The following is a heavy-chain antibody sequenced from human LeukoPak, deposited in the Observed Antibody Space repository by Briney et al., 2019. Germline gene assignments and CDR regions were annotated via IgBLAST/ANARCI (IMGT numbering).Heavy chain of an antibody. CDR3: ARNGAYFLDY. D-gene: IGHD4-17*01. J-gene: IGHJ4*02. V-gene: IGHV4-4*02. CDR2: IHRSERT. Sequence: SETLSLTCAVSGGSINSGNWWSWVRQPPGKGLEWIGEIHRSERTNYSPSFKSRVTMSIDVSKNHFSLKLSSVTAADTALYYCARNGAYFLDYWGQGTLVTVSS. CDR1: GGSINSGNW.